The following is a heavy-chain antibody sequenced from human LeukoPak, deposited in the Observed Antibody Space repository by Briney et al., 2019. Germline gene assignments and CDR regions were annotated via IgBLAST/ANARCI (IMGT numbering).Heavy chain of an antibody. Sequence: KPSETLSLTCTVSGGSISSYYWSWIRQPPGKGLEWIGYIYYSGSTNYNPSLKSRVTISVDTSKNQFSLKLSSVTAADTAVYYCATSFLRFSPYYFDYWGRGTLVTVSS. V-gene: IGHV4-59*08. CDR3: ATSFLRFSPYYFDY. J-gene: IGHJ4*02. CDR1: GGSISSYY. D-gene: IGHD3-3*01. CDR2: IYYSGST.